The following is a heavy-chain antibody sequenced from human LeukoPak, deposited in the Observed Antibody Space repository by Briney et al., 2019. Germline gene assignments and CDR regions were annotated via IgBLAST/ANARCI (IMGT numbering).Heavy chain of an antibody. V-gene: IGHV1-69*05. CDR2: IIPMFGTA. D-gene: IGHD3-10*01. J-gene: IGHJ5*02. CDR3: ARGYYYGSETYWHANWFDP. Sequence: SVKVSCKASGGTFSNYVISWVRQAPGQGLEWMGGIIPMFGTANYAQKFQGRVTITTDESTSTGYMEMSSLRSEDTAVYYCARGYYYGSETYWHANWFDPWGQGTPVTVSS. CDR1: GGTFSNYV.